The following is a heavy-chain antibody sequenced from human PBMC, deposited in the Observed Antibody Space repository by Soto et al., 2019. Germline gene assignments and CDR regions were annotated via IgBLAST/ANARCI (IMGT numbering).Heavy chain of an antibody. J-gene: IGHJ5*02. CDR2: INAGNGNT. CDR3: ARDRGNYGSGSYYWAWLDP. Sequence: QVQVVQSGAEVKKPGASVKVSCEASGYTFTSYAMHWVRQAPGQRLEWMGWINAGNGNTKYSQKFQGRVTITRDTSESTAYMELSSLRSEDTAVYYCARDRGNYGSGSYYWAWLDPWGQGTLVTVSS. D-gene: IGHD3-10*01. CDR1: GYTFTSYA. V-gene: IGHV1-3*01.